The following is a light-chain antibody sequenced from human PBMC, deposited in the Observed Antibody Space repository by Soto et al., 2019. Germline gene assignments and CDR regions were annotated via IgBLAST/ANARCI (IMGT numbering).Light chain of an antibody. CDR3: RQYGRSLGFA. Sequence: DIQLTQSPSFLSASVGDRVTITCRASQGINIFLAWFQQKPGKAPNLLISAASTLQSGVPSRFSGSGSETEFTLTITSLQPEDSAVYYCRQYGRSLGFAFGGGTKVEIK. CDR2: AAS. CDR1: QGINIF. V-gene: IGKV1-9*01. J-gene: IGKJ4*01.